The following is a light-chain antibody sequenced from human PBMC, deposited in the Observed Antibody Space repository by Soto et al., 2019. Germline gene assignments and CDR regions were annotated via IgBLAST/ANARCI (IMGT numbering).Light chain of an antibody. Sequence: QSVLTQPTSASGTPGQRVTISCSGSSSNIGSNTVNWYQQLPGTAPKLLIYSNNQRPSGVPDRFSSSKSGTSASLAISGLHSEDEAYYYCAARDDSLNALVFGGGTKVTVL. CDR2: SNN. CDR3: AARDDSLNALV. J-gene: IGLJ2*01. CDR1: SSNIGSNT. V-gene: IGLV1-44*01.